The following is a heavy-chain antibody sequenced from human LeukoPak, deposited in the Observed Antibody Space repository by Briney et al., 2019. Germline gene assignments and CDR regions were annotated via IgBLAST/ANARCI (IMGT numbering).Heavy chain of an antibody. CDR2: IDSDGSTT. CDR3: ARGLTLLGYCSSTSCLMNY. V-gene: IGHV3-74*01. D-gene: IGHD2-2*01. Sequence: GGSLRLSCAVSGFTLSSYWMHWVRQAPGKGLVWVSRIDSDGSTTDYADSVKGRFTISRDNANNTLYLQMNSLRAEDAGVYYCARGLTLLGYCSSTSCLMNYWGQGALVTVSS. CDR1: GFTLSSYW. J-gene: IGHJ4*02.